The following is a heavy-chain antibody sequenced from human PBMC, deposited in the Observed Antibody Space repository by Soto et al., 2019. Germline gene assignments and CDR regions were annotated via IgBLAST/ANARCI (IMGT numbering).Heavy chain of an antibody. V-gene: IGHV1-18*01. J-gene: IGHJ6*02. D-gene: IGHD2-21*01. Sequence: QVQLVQSGAEVKKPGASVKVSCKASGYTFTRYRSSWVRQAPGQVPEGMGWISVYNGNTNYAQKFQGRVTMTTDTSTSTAYMELRSLRSDDAAVYYCARAPDCGGDCYYYGMDVWGQGTAVTVSS. CDR3: ARAPDCGGDCYYYGMDV. CDR2: ISVYNGNT. CDR1: GYTFTRYR.